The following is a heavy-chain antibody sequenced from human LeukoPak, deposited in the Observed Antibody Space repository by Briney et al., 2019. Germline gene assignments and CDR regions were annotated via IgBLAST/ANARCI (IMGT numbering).Heavy chain of an antibody. V-gene: IGHV4-38-2*02. J-gene: IGHJ4*02. CDR1: GYFISSGYY. CDR3: AKVGYCDAGPCYFDS. Sequence: PSETLSLTCTVSGYFISSGYYWGWIRQSPGKGLEWIGTMFHSGNTYYNPSLNSRVTLSVDTSKNQFSLELISVTAADTAVYYCAKVGYCDAGPCYFDSWGQGTLVTVSS. D-gene: IGHD2-15*01. CDR2: MFHSGNT.